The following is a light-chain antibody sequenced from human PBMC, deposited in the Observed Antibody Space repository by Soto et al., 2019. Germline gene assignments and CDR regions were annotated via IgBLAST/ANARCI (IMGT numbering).Light chain of an antibody. CDR2: DAS. CDR1: QSVSSY. J-gene: IGKJ5*01. CDR3: QQRSNWPGT. Sequence: EIVMTQSPDTLYVSPGERATLSCRASQSVSSYLAWYQQKPGQAPRLLIYDASNRATGIPARFSGSGSGTDFTLTISSLEPEDFAVYYCQQRSNWPGTFGQGTRLEIK. V-gene: IGKV3-11*01.